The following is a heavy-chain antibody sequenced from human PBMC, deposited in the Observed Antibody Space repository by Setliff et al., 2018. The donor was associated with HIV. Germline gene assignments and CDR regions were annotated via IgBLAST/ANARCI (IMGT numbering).Heavy chain of an antibody. J-gene: IGHJ4*02. CDR1: RYTFSSYY. V-gene: IGHV1-46*01. CDR3: ARELPGVCYFAD. Sequence: ASVKVSCKASRYTFSSYYLHWMRQAPGQGLEWMAMIDTTGSTFYAQTFQGRITMTRDTSTSAIYMELNGLTSEDTAVYYCARELPGVCYFADWGQGTLVTVSS. CDR2: IDTTGST. D-gene: IGHD2-21*02.